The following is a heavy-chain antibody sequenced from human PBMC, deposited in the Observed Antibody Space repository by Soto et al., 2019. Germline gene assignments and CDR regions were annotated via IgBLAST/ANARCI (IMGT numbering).Heavy chain of an antibody. V-gene: IGHV3-30-3*01. CDR3: ASSYDSSGYYRVDF. Sequence: QVQLVESGGGVVQPGMSLRLSCEASGFTFSNYAAHWVRQSPGKGLEWVAVISYDGSNKNYAESVKGRFTISRDKSKNTLYLQMSSLRAEDTAMYYCASSYDSSGYYRVDFWGQGTLVTVSS. CDR1: GFTFSNYA. J-gene: IGHJ4*02. D-gene: IGHD3-22*01. CDR2: ISYDGSNK.